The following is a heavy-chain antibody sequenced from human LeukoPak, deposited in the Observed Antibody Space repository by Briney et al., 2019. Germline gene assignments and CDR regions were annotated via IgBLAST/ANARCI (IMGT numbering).Heavy chain of an antibody. CDR2: INHSGST. Sequence: SETLSLTCAVYGGSFSGYYWSWIRQPPGKGLEWIGEINHSGSTNYNPSLKSRVTISVDTSKNQFSLKLSSVTAADTAVYYCAREIPPDYGLDYWGQGTLVTVSS. V-gene: IGHV4-34*01. J-gene: IGHJ4*02. D-gene: IGHD4-17*01. CDR3: AREIPPDYGLDY. CDR1: GGSFSGYY.